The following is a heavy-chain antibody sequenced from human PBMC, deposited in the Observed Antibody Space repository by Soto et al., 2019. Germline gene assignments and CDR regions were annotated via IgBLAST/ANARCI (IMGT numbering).Heavy chain of an antibody. D-gene: IGHD3-10*01. CDR1: GFTFSTYW. CDR2: IIGDGSTT. CDR3: ARGGLRSYWFDP. J-gene: IGHJ5*02. Sequence: EVQLVESGGGLVQPGGSLRLSCAASGFTFSTYWMHWVRQAPGKGVVWVSRIIGDGSTTNYADSVKGRFTISRDNAKNMLYLQVSGLRAEDTAVYYCARGGLRSYWFDPWGQGTLVTVSS. V-gene: IGHV3-74*01.